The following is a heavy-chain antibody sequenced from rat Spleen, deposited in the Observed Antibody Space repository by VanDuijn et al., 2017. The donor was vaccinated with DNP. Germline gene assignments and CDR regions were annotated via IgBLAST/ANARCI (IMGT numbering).Heavy chain of an antibody. V-gene: IGHV2S12*01. CDR2: ISSGGSS. D-gene: IGHD1-2*01. Sequence: QVQLQESGPGLVQPSQTLSLTCTVSGFSLTSYGVSWVRQPPGKGLEWIAAISSGGSSYFNSALKSRLSISRDTSKSQVFLEMSSLRTEDTAIYFCTREEPRVLSYFSSLFDYWGQGVMVTVSS. CDR1: GFSLTSYG. J-gene: IGHJ2*01. CDR3: TREEPRVLSYFSSLFDY.